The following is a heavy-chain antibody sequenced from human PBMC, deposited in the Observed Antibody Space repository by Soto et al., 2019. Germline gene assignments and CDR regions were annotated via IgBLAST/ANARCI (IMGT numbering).Heavy chain of an antibody. CDR2: IYWDDDK. J-gene: IGHJ4*02. CDR1: GFSLTNSGLG. Sequence: QITLNESGPTVVRPTETLTLTCRVSGFSLTNSGLGVGWIRQSPGKAPEWLALIYWDDDKRYSASLKRRLTITKDTSKTQVVLTVSDLDPTDTATYYCSHRVRRTVFGLVTTTAIYFYFWGQGTPVAVSS. CDR3: SHRVRRTVFGLVTTTAIYFYF. V-gene: IGHV2-5*02. D-gene: IGHD3-3*01.